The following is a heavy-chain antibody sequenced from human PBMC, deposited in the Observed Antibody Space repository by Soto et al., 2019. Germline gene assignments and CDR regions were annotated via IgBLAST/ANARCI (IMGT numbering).Heavy chain of an antibody. V-gene: IGHV3-33*01. CDR2: IWYDGSKK. Sequence: QAQVVESGGGVVQPGRSLRLSCAASGFTFSSFGMHWVRQAPGKGLEWVSLIWYDGSKKSYGDSVKGRFTISRDNSRNTVYLQMTSLRADDTAVYYCARDASYYSLWSGYYPSRNGMDVWGQGTTVTVSS. CDR3: ARDASYYSLWSGYYPSRNGMDV. CDR1: GFTFSSFG. J-gene: IGHJ6*02. D-gene: IGHD3-3*01.